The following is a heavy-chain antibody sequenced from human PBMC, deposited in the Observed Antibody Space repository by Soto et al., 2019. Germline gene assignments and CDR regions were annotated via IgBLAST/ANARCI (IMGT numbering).Heavy chain of an antibody. J-gene: IGHJ3*02. D-gene: IGHD3-9*01. Sequence: PSETLSLTCTVSGGSISSYCLSWIRQPPGKGLEWIGYIYYSGSTNYNPSLKSRVTISVDTSKNQFSLKLSSVTAADTAVFYCARHPLRYFDWFRTGGDAFDIWGQGTMVTVSS. CDR1: GGSISSYC. CDR3: ARHPLRYFDWFRTGGDAFDI. CDR2: IYYSGST. V-gene: IGHV4-59*08.